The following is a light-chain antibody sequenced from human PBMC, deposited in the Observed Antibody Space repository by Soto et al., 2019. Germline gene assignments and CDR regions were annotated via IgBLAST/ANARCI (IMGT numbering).Light chain of an antibody. J-gene: IGLJ3*02. CDR3: AAWDDSLSGVV. V-gene: IGLV1-47*01. CDR1: FSNIGSNY. CDR2: RNN. Sequence: QSVLTQPPSASGTPGQTVTISCSGRFSNIGSNYIYWYQQLPGTSPKLLIYRNNERPSGVPDRFSAYKSGTSAPLAISGLRSEDEADYHCAAWDDSLSGVVFGGGTKLTVL.